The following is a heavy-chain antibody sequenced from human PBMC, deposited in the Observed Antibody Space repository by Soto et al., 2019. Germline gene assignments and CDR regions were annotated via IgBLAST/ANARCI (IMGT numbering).Heavy chain of an antibody. CDR2: ISSSSSYI. CDR1: GFTFSSYS. Sequence: PGGSLRLSCAASGFTFSSYSMNWVRQAPGKGLEWVSSISSSSSYIYYADSVKGRFTISRDNAKNSLYLQMNSLRAEDTAVYYCARAYYSTINWFDPWGQGTLVTVSS. V-gene: IGHV3-21*01. D-gene: IGHD4-4*01. CDR3: ARAYYSTINWFDP. J-gene: IGHJ5*02.